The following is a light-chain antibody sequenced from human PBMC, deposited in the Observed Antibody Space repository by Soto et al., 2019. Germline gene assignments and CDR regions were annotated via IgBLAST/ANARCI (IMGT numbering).Light chain of an antibody. CDR2: RAS. CDR3: QQTTTFPLT. J-gene: IGKJ4*01. V-gene: IGKV1-12*01. Sequence: DIQMTQSPSSVSASVGDRVTITCRASQGITSWLAWYQQKPGKAPKLLIYRASNLQSGLPSRFSGSCCGTDFTLTISGLQPADFATYYCQQTTTFPLTFGGGTKVEIK. CDR1: QGITSW.